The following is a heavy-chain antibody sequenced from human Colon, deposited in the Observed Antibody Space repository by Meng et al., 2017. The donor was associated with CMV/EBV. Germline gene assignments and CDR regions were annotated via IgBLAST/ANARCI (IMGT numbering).Heavy chain of an antibody. J-gene: IGHJ6*02. CDR3: AKLGKSGYVTDYYYGMDV. CDR2: ISGSGGST. D-gene: IGHD5-12*01. Sequence: GESLKISCAASGFTFSSYAMSWVRQAPGKGLEWVSAISGSGGSTYYADSVKGRFTISRDNSKNTLYLQMNSLRAEDTAVYYCAKLGKSGYVTDYYYGMDVWGQG. CDR1: GFTFSSYA. V-gene: IGHV3-23*01.